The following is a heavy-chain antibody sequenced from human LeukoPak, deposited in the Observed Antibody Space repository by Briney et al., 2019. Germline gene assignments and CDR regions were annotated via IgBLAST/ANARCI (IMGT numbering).Heavy chain of an antibody. J-gene: IGHJ5*02. CDR1: GFTFSSYA. V-gene: IGHV3-30-3*01. Sequence: PGGSLRLSCAASGFTFSSYAMHWVRQAPGKGLEWVAVISYDGSNKYYADSVKGRFTISRDNSKNTLYLQMNSLRAEDTAVYYCARDWRAAAGTVTSLRFDPWGQGTLVTVSS. CDR3: ARDWRAAAGTVTSLRFDP. CDR2: ISYDGSNK. D-gene: IGHD6-13*01.